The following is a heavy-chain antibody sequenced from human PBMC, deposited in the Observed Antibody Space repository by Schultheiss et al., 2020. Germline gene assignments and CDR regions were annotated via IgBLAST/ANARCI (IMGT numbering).Heavy chain of an antibody. V-gene: IGHV3-33*01. D-gene: IGHD3-3*01. Sequence: GGSLRLSCAASGFTFRSYDMNWVRQAPGKGLEWVAITWYDGTDKDYVDSVKGRVTISRDNAKNSLYLQMNSLRAEDTAVYYCARVYYDFWSGYYDHDAFDIWGQGTMVTVSS. J-gene: IGHJ3*02. CDR2: TWYDGTDK. CDR3: ARVYYDFWSGYYDHDAFDI. CDR1: GFTFRSYD.